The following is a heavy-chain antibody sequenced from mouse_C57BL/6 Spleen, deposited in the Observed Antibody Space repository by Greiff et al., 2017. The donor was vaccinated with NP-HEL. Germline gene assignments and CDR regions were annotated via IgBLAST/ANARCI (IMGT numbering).Heavy chain of an antibody. CDR2: IDPATGNT. CDR1: GFNIKNTY. D-gene: IGHD2-4*01. Sequence: EVQLQQSVAELVRPGASVKLSCTASGFNIKNTYMHWVKQRPEQGLEWIGRIDPATGNTKYAPKFQGKATITADTSSNTCYLQLSSLTSEDTAIYYCCRWEDLITKAMDYWGQGTSVTVSS. V-gene: IGHV14-3*01. CDR3: CRWEDLITKAMDY. J-gene: IGHJ4*01.